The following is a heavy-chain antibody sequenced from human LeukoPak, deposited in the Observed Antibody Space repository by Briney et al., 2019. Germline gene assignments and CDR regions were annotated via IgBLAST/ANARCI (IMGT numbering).Heavy chain of an antibody. CDR2: ISRSGST. V-gene: IGHV4-34*01. Sequence: GSLRLSCAASGFTFSNAWMSWVRQPPGKGLEWIGEISRSGSTNYKPSLKSRVTISVDTSKNHFSLKLSSVTAADTAVYYCARSVAGYFDYWGQGTLVTVSS. CDR1: GFTFSNAW. J-gene: IGHJ4*02. D-gene: IGHD6-19*01. CDR3: ARSVAGYFDY.